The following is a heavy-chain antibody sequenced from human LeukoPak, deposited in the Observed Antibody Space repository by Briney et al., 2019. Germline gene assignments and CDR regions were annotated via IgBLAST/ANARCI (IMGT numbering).Heavy chain of an antibody. CDR1: GYTFTDYY. V-gene: IGHV1-2*02. Sequence: ASVKVSCKASGYTFTDYYIHWLRQAPGRGIEWVSWINPTTGEIKSSQNFQGRATMTWDTSLGTAFMELRRLTSEDTAVYYCLRGERITAERPAVDVWGKGTTVIVSS. J-gene: IGHJ6*04. CDR2: INPTTGEI. D-gene: IGHD6-6*01. CDR3: LRGERITAERPAVDV.